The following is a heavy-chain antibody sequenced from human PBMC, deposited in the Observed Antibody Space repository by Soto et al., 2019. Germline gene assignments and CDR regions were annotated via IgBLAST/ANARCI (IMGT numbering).Heavy chain of an antibody. Sequence: LRLSCAASGFTFSSYWMHWVRQAPGKGLVWVSRINSDGSSTSYADSVKGRFTISRDNAKNTLYLQMNSLRAEDTAVYYCARVPKGAYYDSSGYYSDYYGMDVWGQGTTVTVSS. J-gene: IGHJ6*02. CDR1: GFTFSSYW. V-gene: IGHV3-74*01. CDR2: INSDGSST. D-gene: IGHD3-22*01. CDR3: ARVPKGAYYDSSGYYSDYYGMDV.